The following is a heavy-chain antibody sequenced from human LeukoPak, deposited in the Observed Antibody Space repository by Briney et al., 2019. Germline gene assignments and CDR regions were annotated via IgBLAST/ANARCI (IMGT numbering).Heavy chain of an antibody. Sequence: SETLSLTCTVSGGSISSGDYYWSWIRQPPGTGLEWIGYIYYSGSTYYNPSLKSRVTISVDTSKNQFSLKLSSVTAADTAVYYCARVPATVACFDYWGQGTLVTVSS. D-gene: IGHD4-23*01. CDR1: GGSISSGDYY. CDR3: ARVPATVACFDY. J-gene: IGHJ4*02. V-gene: IGHV4-30-4*01. CDR2: IYYSGST.